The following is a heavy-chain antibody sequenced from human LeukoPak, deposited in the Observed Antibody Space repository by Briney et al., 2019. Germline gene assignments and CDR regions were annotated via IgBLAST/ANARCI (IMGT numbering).Heavy chain of an antibody. D-gene: IGHD3-16*02. J-gene: IGHJ3*01. V-gene: IGHV4-39*07. CDR3: ARVDQSLYFGQLTFGGAFDV. CDR2: IYYGGNT. CDR1: GGSISSSSYY. Sequence: PSETLSLTCTVSGGSISSSSYYWGWIRQPPGKGLEWLGTIYYGGNTYYNPSLKSRLTMSVATPQNQFSLRLSSVTAADTAVYYCARVDQSLYFGQLTFGGAFDVWGQGTKVTVSS.